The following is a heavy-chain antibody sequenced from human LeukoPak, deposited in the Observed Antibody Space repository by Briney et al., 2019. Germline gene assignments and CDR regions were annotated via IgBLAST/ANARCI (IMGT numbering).Heavy chain of an antibody. Sequence: SETLSLTCTVSGGSISGSSYYWGWIRQPPGKGLEWIGSFYYSGTTYYNPSLKSRVTISVDTSKDQFSLKLSSVTAADTAVYYCARHPTLYSTSSALYFDYWGQGTLVTVSS. CDR2: FYYSGTT. CDR1: GGSISGSSYY. D-gene: IGHD6-6*01. CDR3: ARHPTLYSTSSALYFDY. V-gene: IGHV4-39*01. J-gene: IGHJ4*02.